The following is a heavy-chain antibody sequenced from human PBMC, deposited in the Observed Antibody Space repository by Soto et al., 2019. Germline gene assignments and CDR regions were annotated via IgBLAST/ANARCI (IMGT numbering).Heavy chain of an antibody. CDR3: ARQRQSGSYYKRYVDY. CDR2: IYYSGST. CDR1: GGSISSSSYY. D-gene: IGHD1-26*01. J-gene: IGHJ4*02. Sequence: TSETLSLTCTVSGGSISSSSYYWGWIRQPPGKGLEWIGSIYYSGSTYYNPSLKSRVTISVDTSKNQFSLKLSSVTAADTAVYYCARQRQSGSYYKRYVDYWGQGTLVTVSS. V-gene: IGHV4-39*01.